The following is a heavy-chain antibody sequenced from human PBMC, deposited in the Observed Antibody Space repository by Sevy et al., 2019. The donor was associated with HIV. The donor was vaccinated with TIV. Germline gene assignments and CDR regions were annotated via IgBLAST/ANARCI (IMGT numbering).Heavy chain of an antibody. V-gene: IGHV3-20*04. CDR3: ATDSGYGSGSYYSF. CDR2: ISWNGGRI. CDR1: GFTFDDYG. Sequence: GGSLRLSCAASGFTFDDYGMRWVRQAPGKGLEWVSGISWNGGRIGSADSVKGRFTISKDNAKNSLYLQMNSLRAEDTALYYCATDSGYGSGSYYSFWGKGTLVTVSS. D-gene: IGHD3-10*01. J-gene: IGHJ4*02.